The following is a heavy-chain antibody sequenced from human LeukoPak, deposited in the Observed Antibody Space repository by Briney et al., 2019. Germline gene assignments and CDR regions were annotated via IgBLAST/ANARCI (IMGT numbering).Heavy chain of an antibody. V-gene: IGHV3-15*01. J-gene: IGHJ4*02. CDR3: TTLLWFGELSDY. D-gene: IGHD3-10*01. Sequence: PGGSLRLSCAASGFAFSNAWMSWVRQAPGKGLEWVGRIKSKTDGGTTDYAAPVKGRFTISRDDSKNTLYLQMNSLKTEDTDVYYCTTLLWFGELSDYWGQGTLVTVSS. CDR2: IKSKTDGGTT. CDR1: GFAFSNAW.